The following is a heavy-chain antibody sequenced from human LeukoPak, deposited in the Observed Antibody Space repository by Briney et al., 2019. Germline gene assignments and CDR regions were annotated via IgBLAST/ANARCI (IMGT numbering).Heavy chain of an antibody. D-gene: IGHD3-10*01. J-gene: IGHJ5*02. Sequence: ASVTVSFEFSGYTLTELSMHWVRQAPGKGLEWVGGFDPEDGETIYAQKFQGRVTMTEDTSTDTAYMELSSLRSEDTNVYYCATDYGSGTERTGNWFDPWGQGTLVTVSS. CDR1: GYTLTELS. CDR3: ATDYGSGTERTGNWFDP. CDR2: FDPEDGET. V-gene: IGHV1-24*01.